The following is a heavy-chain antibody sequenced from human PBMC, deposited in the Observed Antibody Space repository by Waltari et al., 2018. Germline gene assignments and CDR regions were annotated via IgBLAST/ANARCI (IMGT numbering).Heavy chain of an antibody. CDR3: VKDRGLYSSSSGLDY. D-gene: IGHD6-6*01. CDR1: GFSFDDYA. CDR2: MSLTSGRT. J-gene: IGHJ4*02. V-gene: IGHV3-9*01. Sequence: EVQLVESGGGLVQPGRSLRLSCAASGFSFDDYAMHWVRQAPGKGQGWGSGMSLTSGRTADANSVEGRFTISRDNAKNALYLQRHSLRPEDTALYYCVKDRGLYSSSSGLDYWGQGTLVTVSS.